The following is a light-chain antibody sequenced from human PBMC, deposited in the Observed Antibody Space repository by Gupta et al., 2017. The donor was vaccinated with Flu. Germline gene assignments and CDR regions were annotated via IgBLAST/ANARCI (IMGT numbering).Light chain of an antibody. CDR3: SSNAGRVTWV. CDR1: SNDVGGSNR. J-gene: IGLJ1*01. CDR2: DVT. Sequence: QSAPTQPRAVSGSPGQSVPISCNGSSNDVGGSNRVSWYQQRPGKAPNLILYDVTERPSGVPDRFSGSNSGNTASLTISVLQADDDADYYCSSNAGRVTWVFGTGTTVTVL. V-gene: IGLV2-11*01.